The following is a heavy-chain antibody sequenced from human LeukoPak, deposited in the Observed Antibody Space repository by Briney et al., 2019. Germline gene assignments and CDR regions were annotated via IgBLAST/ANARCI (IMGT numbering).Heavy chain of an antibody. V-gene: IGHV1-8*02. J-gene: IGHJ6*02. CDR3: ARRPDMVRGVGYFYGMGV. Sequence: ASVKVSCKASGYIFTGYYMHWVRQAPGQGLDWMGWMNPNSGDTGFAQKFQGRVTMTMNTSISTAYMELSSLGSEDTAMYYCARRPDMVRGVGYFYGMGVWGQGTTVTVSS. D-gene: IGHD3-10*01. CDR1: GYIFTGYY. CDR2: MNPNSGDT.